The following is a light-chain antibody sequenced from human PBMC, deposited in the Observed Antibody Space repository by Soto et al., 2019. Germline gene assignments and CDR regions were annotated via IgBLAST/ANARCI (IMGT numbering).Light chain of an antibody. CDR3: KQYNSYSQT. V-gene: IGKV1-5*03. J-gene: IGKJ1*01. CDR1: QSINSW. CDR2: TAS. Sequence: DIQMTQSPSTLSASVGDRVTITCRASQSINSWLAWYQQKPGRAPKLLISTASTLEGGVPSRFSGSGSGTEFTLTISSLQPDDFATYYCKQYNSYSQTFGQGTKVDIK.